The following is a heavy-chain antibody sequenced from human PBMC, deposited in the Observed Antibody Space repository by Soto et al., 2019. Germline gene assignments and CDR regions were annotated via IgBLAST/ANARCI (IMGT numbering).Heavy chain of an antibody. CDR3: AKNGQPPYYYYGLDV. J-gene: IGHJ6*02. D-gene: IGHD2-8*01. CDR1: GYTFTSYA. CDR2: INGDT. Sequence: ASVKVSCKASGYTFTSYAIHWVRQAPGQRLEWMGWINGDTNYAQKFQDRVSMTIDTSTGTAYMELRSLTSDDTAIYYCAKNGQPPYYYYGLDVWGQGTKVTVSS. V-gene: IGHV1-3*01.